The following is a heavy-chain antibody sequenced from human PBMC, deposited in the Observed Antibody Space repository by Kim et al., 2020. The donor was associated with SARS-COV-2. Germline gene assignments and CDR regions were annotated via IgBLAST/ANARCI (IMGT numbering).Heavy chain of an antibody. J-gene: IGHJ4*02. CDR3: ARSRQHRGVTFDY. V-gene: IGHV3-48*04. Sequence: GGSLRLSCAASGFTFSSYSMNWVRLAPGKGLEWVSFISNNNSTTYYADSVKGRFTISRDSAKNSLYLQMNNLRAEDTAVYYCARSRQHRGVTFDYWGQGSLVTVSS. CDR2: ISNNNSTT. D-gene: IGHD3-10*01. CDR1: GFTFSSYS.